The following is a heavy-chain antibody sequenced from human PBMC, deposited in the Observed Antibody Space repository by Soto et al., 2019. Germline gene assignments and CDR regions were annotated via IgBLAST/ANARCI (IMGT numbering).Heavy chain of an antibody. D-gene: IGHD1-7*01. Sequence: ASVKVSCKASGDTFTSDDYYIHWVRQAPGQGLEWMGMIKPTGGSTSFAQRFQGRVTMTRDTSTSTAYMELSSLKSEDTAVYYCATGQCPPSRNYFWGQGTLVTVSS. J-gene: IGHJ4*02. CDR2: IKPTGGST. CDR1: GDTFTSDDYY. CDR3: ATGQCPPSRNYF. V-gene: IGHV1-46*01.